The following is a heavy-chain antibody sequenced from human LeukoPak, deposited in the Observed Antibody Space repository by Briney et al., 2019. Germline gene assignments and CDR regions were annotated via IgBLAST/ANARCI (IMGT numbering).Heavy chain of an antibody. CDR2: IAYTGAT. V-gene: IGHV4-39*07. D-gene: IGHD2-8*01. CDR3: ARGLGGILYL. J-gene: IGHJ4*02. CDR1: DDSLSRSVFV. Sequence: SETLSLTCSVSDDSLSRSVFVWGWIRQTPGEGLEYIGSIAYTGATNYNPSLKSRVAISVDTSKNQFSLKLSSVTAADTAVYYCARGLGGILYLWGQGTLVTVSS.